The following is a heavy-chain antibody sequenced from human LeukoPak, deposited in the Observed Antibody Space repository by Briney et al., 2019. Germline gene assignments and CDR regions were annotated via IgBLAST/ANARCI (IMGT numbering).Heavy chain of an antibody. D-gene: IGHD6-19*01. CDR3: ARSPSIAVAVGYFDY. Sequence: ASVKVSCKASGYTFTGYYMHWVRQAPGQGLEWMGWINPNSGGTNYAQKFQGRVTMTRDTSISTAYMELSRLRSDDTAVYYCARSPSIAVAVGYFDYWGQGTLVTVSS. V-gene: IGHV1-2*02. CDR2: INPNSGGT. J-gene: IGHJ4*02. CDR1: GYTFTGYY.